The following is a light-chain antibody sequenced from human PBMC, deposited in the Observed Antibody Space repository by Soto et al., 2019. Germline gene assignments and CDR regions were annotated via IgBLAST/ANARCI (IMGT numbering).Light chain of an antibody. CDR3: QQYDNLLT. J-gene: IGKJ4*01. Sequence: DIQMTQSPSSLSASVGDRVTITCQASQDISQYLNWYQQKPGKARKLLIYGAANLQTGVPSRFSGSGSRTDFTFAIRSLQPEDIATYYCQQYDNLLTCGGGTKVEIK. CDR1: QDISQY. CDR2: GAA. V-gene: IGKV1-33*01.